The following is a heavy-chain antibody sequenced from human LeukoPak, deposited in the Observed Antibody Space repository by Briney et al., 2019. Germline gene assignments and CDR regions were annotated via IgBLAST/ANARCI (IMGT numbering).Heavy chain of an antibody. V-gene: IGHV3-49*04. Sequence: GRSLRLSCTASGFTFGDYAMSWVRQAPGKGLEWVGFIRSKAYGGTTEYAASVKGRFTISRDDSKSIAYLQMNSLKTEDTAVYYCTGSLVVVAAYFDYWGQGTLVTVSS. J-gene: IGHJ4*02. CDR3: TGSLVVVAAYFDY. CDR1: GFTFGDYA. D-gene: IGHD2-15*01. CDR2: IRSKAYGGTT.